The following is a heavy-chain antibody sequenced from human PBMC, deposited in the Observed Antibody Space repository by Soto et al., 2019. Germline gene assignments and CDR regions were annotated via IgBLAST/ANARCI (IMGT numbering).Heavy chain of an antibody. V-gene: IGHV3-11*03. CDR3: ARGGGYDSFDF. CDR2: ISSSSDYT. D-gene: IGHD2-15*01. Sequence: GGSLRLSCAASGFTFSDYYMSWIRQAPGKGLEWVSYISSSSDYTNYADSVKGRFTISRDRTRNQFSLSLSSMTAADKAVYYCARGGGYDSFDFWGQGTLVTVSS. CDR1: GFTFSDYY. J-gene: IGHJ4*02.